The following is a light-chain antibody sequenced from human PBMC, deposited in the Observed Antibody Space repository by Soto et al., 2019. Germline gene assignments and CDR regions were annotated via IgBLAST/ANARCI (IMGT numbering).Light chain of an antibody. CDR3: SSYAVSNSLV. J-gene: IGLJ2*01. V-gene: IGLV2-8*01. Sequence: QSALTQPPSASGSPGQSVTISCTGTSSDVGDYNYVSWYQQHPGKAPKLMLYEVSKRPSGVPDRFSGSKSGNTASLTVSGLQAEDEADDSCSSYAVSNSLVFGGGTKVTVL. CDR2: EVS. CDR1: SSDVGDYNY.